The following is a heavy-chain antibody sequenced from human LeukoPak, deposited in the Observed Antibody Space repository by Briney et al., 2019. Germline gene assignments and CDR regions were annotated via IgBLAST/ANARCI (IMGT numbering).Heavy chain of an antibody. CDR3: ARDPRGTYYSDY. V-gene: IGHV1-2*02. CDR1: GYTSTAYY. D-gene: IGHD1-26*01. Sequence: ASVKVSCKTSGYTSTAYYIHWVRQAPGQGLEWMGWNNPNSGVTKNAQKFDRVTMTRDTSISTAYLELGSLRSDDTAVYYCARDPRGTYYSDYWGQGSLVTVSS. J-gene: IGHJ4*02. CDR2: NNPNSGVT.